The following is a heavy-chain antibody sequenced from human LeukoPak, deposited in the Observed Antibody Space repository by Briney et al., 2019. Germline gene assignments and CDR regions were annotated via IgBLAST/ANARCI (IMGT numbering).Heavy chain of an antibody. V-gene: IGHV1-8*01. Sequence: ASVKVSCKASGYTFTSYDINWVRQATGQGLEWMGWMNPNSGNTGYAQKFQGRVTMTRNTSISTAYMELSSLRSEDMAVYYCATRYCSSTSCYYSWFDPWGQGTLVTVSS. CDR3: ATRYCSSTSCYYSWFDP. D-gene: IGHD2-2*01. CDR2: MNPNSGNT. CDR1: GYTFTSYD. J-gene: IGHJ5*02.